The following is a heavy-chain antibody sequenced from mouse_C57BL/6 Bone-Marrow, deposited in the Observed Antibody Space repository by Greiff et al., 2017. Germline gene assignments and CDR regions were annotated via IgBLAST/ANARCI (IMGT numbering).Heavy chain of an antibody. CDR2: IYPRSGNT. CDR1: GYTFTSYG. V-gene: IGHV1-81*01. D-gene: IGHD2-3*01. Sequence: QVQLKESGAELARPGASVKLSCKASGYTFTSYGISWVKQRTGQGLDWIGEIYPRSGNTYYNEKFKGKATLTADKSASTAYMELRSLTSEDSAVYFCASLYDGYSAWFAYWGQGTLVTVSA. CDR3: ASLYDGYSAWFAY. J-gene: IGHJ3*01.